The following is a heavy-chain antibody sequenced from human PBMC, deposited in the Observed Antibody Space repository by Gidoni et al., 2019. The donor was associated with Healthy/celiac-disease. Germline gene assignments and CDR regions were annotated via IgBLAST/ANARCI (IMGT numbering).Heavy chain of an antibody. CDR3: AREVDIVATINYYYYGMDV. D-gene: IGHD5-12*01. CDR2: ISSSSSTI. CDR1: YGSYS. V-gene: IGHV3-48*02. Sequence: YGSYSMNWVRQAPGKGLEWVSYISSSSSTIYYADSVKGRFTISRDNAKNSLYLQMNSLRDEDTAVYYCAREVDIVATINYYYYGMDVWGQGTTATVSS. J-gene: IGHJ6*02.